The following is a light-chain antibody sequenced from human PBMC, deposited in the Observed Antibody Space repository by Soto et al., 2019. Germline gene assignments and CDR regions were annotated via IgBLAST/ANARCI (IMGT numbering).Light chain of an antibody. J-gene: IGKJ5*01. CDR2: GAS. CDR3: QQYNNWPPIT. V-gene: IGKV3-15*01. CDR1: QSVSSN. Sequence: EIVMTQSPATLSVSPGERATLSCRASQSVSSNLAWYQQKPGQAPRLLIYGASTRATGIPARFSGSGYGTDFTLTVSSLESEDFAIYFCQQYNNWPPITFGQGTRLDIK.